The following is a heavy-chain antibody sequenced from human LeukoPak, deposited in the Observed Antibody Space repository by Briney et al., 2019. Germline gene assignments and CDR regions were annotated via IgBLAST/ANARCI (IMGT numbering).Heavy chain of an antibody. CDR1: GSMYNYY. Sequence: SETLSLTCTVSGSMYNYYWSWIRQPPGKGLEWIGYIYYSGSTNYNPSLKSRVTISVDTSKNQFSLKLSSVTAADTAVYYCARRRNGEMDVWGQGTTVTVSS. D-gene: IGHD2-8*01. V-gene: IGHV4-59*01. CDR3: ARRRNGEMDV. J-gene: IGHJ6*02. CDR2: IYYSGST.